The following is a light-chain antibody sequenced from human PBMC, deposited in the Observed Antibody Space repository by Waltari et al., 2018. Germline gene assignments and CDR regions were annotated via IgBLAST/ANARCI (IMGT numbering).Light chain of an antibody. Sequence: QSVLTLPPSASGTPRQRVTISCPGSSPNIGRNYLSWYQQLPGTAPKLLIYRNNQRPSGVPDRFSGSKSGTSASLAISGLRSEDEADYYCAAWDDSLSGPVFGGGTKLTVL. CDR3: AAWDDSLSGPV. J-gene: IGLJ2*01. V-gene: IGLV1-47*01. CDR2: RNN. CDR1: SPNIGRNY.